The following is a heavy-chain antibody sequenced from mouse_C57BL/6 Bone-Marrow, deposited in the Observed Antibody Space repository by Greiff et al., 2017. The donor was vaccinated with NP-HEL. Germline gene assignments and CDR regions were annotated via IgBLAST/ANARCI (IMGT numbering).Heavy chain of an antibody. V-gene: IGHV2-2*01. CDR2: IWSGGST. Sequence: VQLQQSGPGLVQPSQSLSITCTVSGFSLTSYGVHWVRQSPGKGLEWLGVIWSGGSTDYNAAFISRLSISKDNSKSQVFVKMNSLQADDTAIYYCARNRDYGYDSFAYWGQGTLVTVSA. CDR1: GFSLTSYG. CDR3: ARNRDYGYDSFAY. D-gene: IGHD2-2*01. J-gene: IGHJ3*01.